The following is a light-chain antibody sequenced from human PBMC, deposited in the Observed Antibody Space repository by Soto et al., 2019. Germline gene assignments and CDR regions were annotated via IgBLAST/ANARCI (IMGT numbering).Light chain of an antibody. CDR2: EVS. Sequence: QSALTQPASVSGSPGQSITISCTGTSSDVGGYTYVSWYQQHPGKAPKLMIYEVSNRPSGVSNRFAGSKSGNRASLTISGLQPEDEADYYCSSYTSISTVVFGGGTKVTVL. CDR3: SSYTSISTVV. V-gene: IGLV2-14*01. CDR1: SSDVGGYTY. J-gene: IGLJ2*01.